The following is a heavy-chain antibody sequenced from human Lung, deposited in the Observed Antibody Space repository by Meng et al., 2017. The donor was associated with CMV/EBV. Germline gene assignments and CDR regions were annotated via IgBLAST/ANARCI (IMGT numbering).Heavy chain of an antibody. V-gene: IGHV1-24*01. Sequence: KISCKVSGYTLIELSRHWVRQAPGKGLEWMGGFDPEDGETIFAQKFQGRVTMTADTATDTAYMELSSLTSEDTAVYYCATHRFESGAFDIWGQGTMVTVSS. CDR3: ATHRFESGAFDI. CDR1: GYTLIELS. D-gene: IGHD1-26*01. J-gene: IGHJ3*02. CDR2: FDPEDGET.